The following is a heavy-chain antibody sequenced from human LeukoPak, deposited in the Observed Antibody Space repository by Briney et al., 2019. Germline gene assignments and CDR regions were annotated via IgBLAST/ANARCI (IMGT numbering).Heavy chain of an antibody. CDR2: ISGSSGII. CDR3: ARKTGTTGEAFDY. D-gene: IGHD1-1*01. Sequence: GGSLRLSCAASGFTFNTYTMNWVRQAPGKGLEWVSYISGSSGIIDYADSVRGRFTISRDNAKNSLYLQMNSLRAEDTAVYYCARKTGTTGEAFDYWGQGTQVTVSS. J-gene: IGHJ4*02. CDR1: GFTFNTYT. V-gene: IGHV3-48*01.